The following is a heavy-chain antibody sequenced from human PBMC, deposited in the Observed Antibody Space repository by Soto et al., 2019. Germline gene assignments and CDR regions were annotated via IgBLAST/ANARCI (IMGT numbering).Heavy chain of an antibody. CDR1: GGSFSGHF. CDR3: ARGSAGRGYYYSGMDV. CDR2: INHSGGT. J-gene: IGHJ6*02. V-gene: IGHV4-34*01. Sequence: SETLSLTCTVYGGSFSGHFGSWVRQPPGKGLEWIGEINHSGGTNYNPSLKSRVTISVDASQNQFSLKVNSVTAADTAVYYCARGSAGRGYYYSGMDVWGQGTTVTVSS.